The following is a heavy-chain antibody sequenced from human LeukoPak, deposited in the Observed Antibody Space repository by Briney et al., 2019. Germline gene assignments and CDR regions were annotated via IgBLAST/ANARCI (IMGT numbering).Heavy chain of an antibody. Sequence: GRSLRLSCAASGFTFSSYEMNWVRQAPGKGLEWVSYISSSGSTIYYADSVKGRFTISRDNAKNSLYLQMNSLRAEDTAVYYCARYNWNYNLDYWGQGTLVTVSS. CDR3: ARYNWNYNLDY. J-gene: IGHJ4*02. CDR1: GFTFSSYE. CDR2: ISSSGSTI. D-gene: IGHD1-7*01. V-gene: IGHV3-48*03.